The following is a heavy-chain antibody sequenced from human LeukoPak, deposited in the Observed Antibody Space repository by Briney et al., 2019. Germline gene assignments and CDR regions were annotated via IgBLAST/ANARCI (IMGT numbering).Heavy chain of an antibody. V-gene: IGHV3-7*01. Sequence: GGSLRLSCAASGFTFSSYWMSWIRQAPGKGLEWVANIKQDGSEKYYVDSVKGRFTISRDNAKNSLYLQMNSLRAEDTAVYYCARDGMGYSDAFDIWGQGTMVTVSS. CDR3: ARDGMGYSDAFDI. CDR1: GFTFSSYW. CDR2: IKQDGSEK. D-gene: IGHD3-22*01. J-gene: IGHJ3*02.